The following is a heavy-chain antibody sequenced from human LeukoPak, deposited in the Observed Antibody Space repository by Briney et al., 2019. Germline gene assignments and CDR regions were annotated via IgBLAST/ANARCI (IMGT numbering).Heavy chain of an antibody. J-gene: IGHJ4*02. CDR1: EFTFDNYA. D-gene: IGHD1-26*01. CDR2: ISGSGYYS. V-gene: IGHV3-23*01. Sequence: GGSLRLSCAASEFTFDNYAMSWVREAPGKGLEWVSVISGSGYYSYYADSVKGRFTVSRDNSKTTLYLQMNSLRADDTAVYYCAKGGPTGSNYFDFWGQGTLVTVSS. CDR3: AKGGPTGSNYFDF.